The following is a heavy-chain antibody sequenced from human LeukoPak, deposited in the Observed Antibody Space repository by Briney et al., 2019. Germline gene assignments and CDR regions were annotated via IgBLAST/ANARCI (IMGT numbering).Heavy chain of an antibody. CDR1: GFTFGDYQ. CDR3: ARDLVSGAYTFDV. Sequence: PGGSLRLSREASGFTFGDYQMTWIRQAPGKGLEWVSYISSSSSYTNYADSVKGRFTISRDNAKNSLYLQMNSLRAEDSAVYYCARDLVSGAYTFDVWGQGTMVTVSS. V-gene: IGHV3-11*05. J-gene: IGHJ3*01. D-gene: IGHD3-16*01. CDR2: ISSSSSYT.